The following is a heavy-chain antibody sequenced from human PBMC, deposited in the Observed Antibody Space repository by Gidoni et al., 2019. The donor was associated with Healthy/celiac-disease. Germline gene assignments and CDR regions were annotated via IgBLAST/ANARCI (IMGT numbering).Heavy chain of an antibody. D-gene: IGHD2-15*01. CDR2: ISYDGSNK. Sequence: QVQLVESGGGVVQPGRSLRLSCAASGFTFSSYGLHWVRQAPGKGLGWVAVISYDGSNKYYADSVKGRFTISRDNSKNTLYLQMNSLRAEDTAVYYCAKVMEYCSGGSCYLYYYYGMDVWGQGTTVTVSS. V-gene: IGHV3-30*18. CDR1: GFTFSSYG. J-gene: IGHJ6*02. CDR3: AKVMEYCSGGSCYLYYYYGMDV.